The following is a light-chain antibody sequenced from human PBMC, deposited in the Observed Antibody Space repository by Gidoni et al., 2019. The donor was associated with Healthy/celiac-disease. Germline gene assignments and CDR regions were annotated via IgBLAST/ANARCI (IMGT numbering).Light chain of an antibody. CDR3: MQGTHWPPWT. CDR2: KVS. J-gene: IGKJ1*01. V-gene: IGKV2-30*01. CDR1: QSLVYSDANTY. Sequence: DVVMTQSPLSLPVTLGQPASISCRSRQSLVYSDANTYLNWFQQRPGQSPRRLIYKVSNRDSGVPDRFSGSGAGTDFTLKISRVEAEDVGVYYCMQGTHWPPWTFGQGTKVEIK.